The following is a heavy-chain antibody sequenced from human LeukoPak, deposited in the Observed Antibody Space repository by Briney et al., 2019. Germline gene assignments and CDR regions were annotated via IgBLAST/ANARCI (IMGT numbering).Heavy chain of an antibody. J-gene: IGHJ4*02. CDR1: GFTFSSYG. CDR3: ARSADGRLLRYFDWLSRGYFDY. V-gene: IGHV3-30*02. Sequence: GGSLRLSCAASGFTFSSYGMHWVRQAPGKGLEWVAFIRYDGSNKYYADSVKGRFTISRDNSKNTLYLQMNSLRAEDTAVYYCARSADGRLLRYFDWLSRGYFDYWGQGTLVTVSS. D-gene: IGHD3-9*01. CDR2: IRYDGSNK.